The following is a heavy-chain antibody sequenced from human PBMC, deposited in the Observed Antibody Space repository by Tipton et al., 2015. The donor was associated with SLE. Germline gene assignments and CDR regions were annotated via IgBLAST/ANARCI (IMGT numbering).Heavy chain of an antibody. CDR2: INSDGSST. CDR1: GFTFRSYW. Sequence: SLRLSCAASGFTFRSYWMHWVRQAPGKGLVWVSGINSDGSSTSYADSVKGRFTISRDNAKNTLYLQMNSLRAEDTAVYYCAKPTSRDDAFDIWGQGTMVTVSS. CDR3: AKPTSRDDAFDI. D-gene: IGHD6-13*01. V-gene: IGHV3-74*01. J-gene: IGHJ3*02.